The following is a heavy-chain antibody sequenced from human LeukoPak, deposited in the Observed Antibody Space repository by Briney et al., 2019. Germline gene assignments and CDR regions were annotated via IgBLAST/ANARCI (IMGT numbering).Heavy chain of an antibody. CDR3: AREVRLPDYYGMDV. V-gene: IGHV3-53*01. Sequence: GGSLRLSCAASGFTVSSNYMSWVRQAPGKGLEWVSVIYSGGSTYYADSVKGRSTISRDNSKNTLYLQMNSLRAEDTAVYYCAREVRLPDYYGMDVWGQGTTVTVSS. CDR2: IYSGGST. J-gene: IGHJ6*02. CDR1: GFTVSSNY.